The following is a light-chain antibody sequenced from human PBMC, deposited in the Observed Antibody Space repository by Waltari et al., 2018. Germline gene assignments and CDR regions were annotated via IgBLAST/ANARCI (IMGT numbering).Light chain of an antibody. CDR1: QSVSSN. V-gene: IGKV3-15*01. J-gene: IGKJ1*01. Sequence: EIVMTQSPATLSVSPGERATLSCRASQSVSSNLAWYQQKPGQAPRLLIYGASKRATGIPARFSGSGAGTEFTLTITSLQSEDFAVYYCQQYNNWPRGTFGQGTKVEIK. CDR3: QQYNNWPRGT. CDR2: GAS.